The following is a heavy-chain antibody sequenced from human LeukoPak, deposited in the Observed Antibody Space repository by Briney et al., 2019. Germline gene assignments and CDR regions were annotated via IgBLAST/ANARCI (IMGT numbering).Heavy chain of an antibody. J-gene: IGHJ3*02. CDR3: AKPGGDGSGSYYTINDAFDT. V-gene: IGHV3-23*01. CDR2: ISGSGGST. D-gene: IGHD3-10*01. Sequence: GGSLRLSCAASGFTFSSYAMSWVRQAPGKGLEWVSAISGSGGSTYYADSVKGRFTISRDNSKNTLYLQMNSLRAEDTAVYYCAKPGGDGSGSYYTINDAFDTWGQGTMVTVSS. CDR1: GFTFSSYA.